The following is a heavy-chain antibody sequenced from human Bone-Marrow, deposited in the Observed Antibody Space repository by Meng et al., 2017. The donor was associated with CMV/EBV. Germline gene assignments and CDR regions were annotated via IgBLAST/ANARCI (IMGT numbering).Heavy chain of an antibody. CDR1: GYTCTSYE. Sequence: ASVKVSCKASGYTCTSYEINWVRQATGQGLEWMGWMNPNSGNTGYAQKVQGRVTITRNTSISTAFMELSSLGSEDTAVYYCARGYSSSWPYQAYYYYGMVVWGKGTTVTVSS. CDR2: MNPNSGNT. J-gene: IGHJ6*04. V-gene: IGHV1-8*03. CDR3: ARGYSSSWPYQAYYYYGMVV. D-gene: IGHD6-13*01.